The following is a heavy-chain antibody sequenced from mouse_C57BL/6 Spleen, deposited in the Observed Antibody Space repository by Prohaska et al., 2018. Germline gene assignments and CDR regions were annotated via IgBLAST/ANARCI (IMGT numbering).Heavy chain of an antibody. CDR3: ARSDYGSSYDAMDY. D-gene: IGHD1-1*01. V-gene: IGHV1-26*01. J-gene: IGHJ4*01. Sequence: PGASVKISCKASGYTFTDYYMNWVKQSHGKSLEWIGDINPNNGGTSYNQKFKGKATLTVDKSSSTAYMELRSLTSEESAVYYCARSDYGSSYDAMDYWGQGTSVTVSS. CDR1: GYTFTDYY. CDR2: INPNNGGT.